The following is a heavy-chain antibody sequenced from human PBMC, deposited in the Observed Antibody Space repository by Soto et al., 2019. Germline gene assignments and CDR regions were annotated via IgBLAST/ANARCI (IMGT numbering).Heavy chain of an antibody. V-gene: IGHV4-4*02. CDR2: AYHNGLT. CDR3: ARDAAVPGESDRFDY. J-gene: IGHJ4*02. CDR1: GDSVNSNVW. D-gene: IGHD6-19*01. Sequence: PSETLSLTCAVSGDSVNSNVWWSWVRQPPGKGLEWIGEAYHNGLTDYNPSLKSRVTMSVDTSKNEFSLKLTSLTAADTAIYYCARDAAVPGESDRFDYWGQGTLVTVSS.